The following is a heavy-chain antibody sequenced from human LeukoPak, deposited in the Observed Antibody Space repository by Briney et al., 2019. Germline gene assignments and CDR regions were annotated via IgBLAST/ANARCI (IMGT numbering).Heavy chain of an antibody. V-gene: IGHV1-46*01. CDR3: ARNHEYYYDSSGYYYRDY. Sequence: ASVKVSCKASGYTFTSYYMHWVRQAPGQGLEWMGIINPSGGSTSYAQKFQGRVTMTRDTSTSTVYMELSSLRSEDTAVYYCARNHEYYYDSSGYYYRDYWGQGTLVTVSS. CDR2: INPSGGST. CDR1: GYTFTSYY. D-gene: IGHD3-22*01. J-gene: IGHJ4*02.